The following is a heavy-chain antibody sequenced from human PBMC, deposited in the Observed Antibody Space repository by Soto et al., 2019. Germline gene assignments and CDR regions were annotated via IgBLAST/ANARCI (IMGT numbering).Heavy chain of an antibody. D-gene: IGHD6-19*01. CDR1: GFTFSSYG. CDR3: AKAYHHSSGWYVDGMDV. V-gene: IGHV3-30*18. CDR2: ISYDGSNK. Sequence: VGSLRLSCAASGFTFSSYGMHWVRQAPGKGLEWVAVISYDGSNKYYADSVKGRFTISRDNSKNTLYLQMNSLRAEDTAVYYCAKAYHHSSGWYVDGMDVWGQGTTVTVSS. J-gene: IGHJ6*02.